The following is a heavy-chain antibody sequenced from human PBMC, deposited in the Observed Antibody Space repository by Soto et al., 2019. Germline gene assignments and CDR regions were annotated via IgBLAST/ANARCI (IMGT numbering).Heavy chain of an antibody. CDR2: ISYDGSNK. J-gene: IGHJ4*02. V-gene: IGHV3-30*18. D-gene: IGHD5-12*01. CDR1: GFTFSSYG. CDR3: AKDQIRVATMPNPSFDY. Sequence: GGSLRLSCAASGFTFSSYGMHWVRQAPGKGLEWVAVISYDGSNKYYADSVKGRFTISRDNSKNTLYLQMNSLRAEDTAVYYCAKDQIRVATMPNPSFDYWGQGTLVTVSS.